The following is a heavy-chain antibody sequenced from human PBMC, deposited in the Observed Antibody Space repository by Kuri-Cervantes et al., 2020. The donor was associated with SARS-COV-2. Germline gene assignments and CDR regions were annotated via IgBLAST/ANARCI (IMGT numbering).Heavy chain of an antibody. Sequence: SVKVSCKASGGTFRNYGFSWVRQAPGQRLEWMGGIIPILGPANYAPRFQGRATITADQSTDIAYVELNSLTSEDTAVYYCARGGVATPYYAMDVWGQGTTVTVSS. J-gene: IGHJ6*02. D-gene: IGHD2-21*01. CDR1: GGTFRNYG. CDR3: ARGGVATPYYAMDV. V-gene: IGHV1-69*10. CDR2: IIPILGPA.